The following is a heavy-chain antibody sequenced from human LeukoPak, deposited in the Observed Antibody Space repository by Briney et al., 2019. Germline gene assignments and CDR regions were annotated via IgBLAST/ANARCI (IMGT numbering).Heavy chain of an antibody. CDR2: ISYDGSTK. J-gene: IGHJ4*02. Sequence: GGSLRLSCAASGFTFSTYGMHWVRQAPGKGLEWVAVISYDGSTKNCADSVKGRFTISRDNSKNTLYLQMNSLRAEDTAVYYCAKVPGVYGSGSYLWDFDYWGQGTLVTVSS. V-gene: IGHV3-30*18. D-gene: IGHD3-10*01. CDR1: GFTFSTYG. CDR3: AKVPGVYGSGSYLWDFDY.